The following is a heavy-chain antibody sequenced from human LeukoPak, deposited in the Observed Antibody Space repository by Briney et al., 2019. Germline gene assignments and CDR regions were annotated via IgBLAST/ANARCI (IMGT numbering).Heavy chain of an antibody. Sequence: SETLSLTCSVSRGSISSYYWNWIRQPPGKGLEWIGYIYYSGSTNYNPSLKSRVTISVDTTTKQFSLKLSSVTAADTAVYYCAGGGLPYFFDYWGQGTLVTVSS. D-gene: IGHD2-21*02. CDR2: IYYSGST. V-gene: IGHV4-59*01. CDR1: RGSISSYY. CDR3: AGGGLPYFFDY. J-gene: IGHJ4*02.